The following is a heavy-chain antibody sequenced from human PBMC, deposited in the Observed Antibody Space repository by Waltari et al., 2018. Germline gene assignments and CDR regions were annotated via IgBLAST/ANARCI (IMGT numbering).Heavy chain of an antibody. CDR3: ARDGGEDSSGYYGFDY. CDR1: GGSISSYY. CDR2: IYYSGST. D-gene: IGHD3-22*01. V-gene: IGHV4-59*01. Sequence: QVQLQESGPGLVKPSETLSLTCTVSGGSISSYYWSWIRQPPGKGLEWIGYIYYSGSTNYNPSLKSRVTISVDTSKNQFSLKLSSVTAADTAVYYCARDGGEDSSGYYGFDYWGQGTLVTVSS. J-gene: IGHJ4*02.